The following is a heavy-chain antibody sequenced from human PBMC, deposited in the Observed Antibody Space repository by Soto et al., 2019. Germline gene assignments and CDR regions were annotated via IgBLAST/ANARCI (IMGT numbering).Heavy chain of an antibody. D-gene: IGHD6-6*01. Sequence: QVQLQESGPGLVKPSQTLSLTCTVSGGSMNSGGYCWNWIRQHPGEGLEWIGCISYGGTTSYNPSLKSPLTISVATSKNQFSLMRNSVTAADTAVYYCSRGILVWGQGTLITVSS. V-gene: IGHV4-31*01. CDR1: GGSMNSGGYC. CDR2: ISYGGTT. J-gene: IGHJ4*02. CDR3: SRGILV.